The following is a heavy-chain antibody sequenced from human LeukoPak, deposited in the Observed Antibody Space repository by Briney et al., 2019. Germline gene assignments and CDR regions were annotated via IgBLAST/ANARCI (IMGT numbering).Heavy chain of an antibody. J-gene: IGHJ4*02. CDR2: IYTSGST. CDR1: GYSISSGYY. D-gene: IGHD2-15*01. V-gene: IGHV4-38-2*02. CDR3: ARNSCPSGSCYDNRGYFDY. Sequence: SETLSLTCTVSGYSISSGYYWGWIRQPPGKGLEWIGRIYTSGSTNYNPSLKSRITISVDTSKNQFSPKLSSVTAADTAVYYCARNSCPSGSCYDNRGYFDYWGQGTLVTVSS.